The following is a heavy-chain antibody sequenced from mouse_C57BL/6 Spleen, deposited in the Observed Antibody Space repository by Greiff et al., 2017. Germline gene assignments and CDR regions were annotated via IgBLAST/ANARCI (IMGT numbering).Heavy chain of an antibody. CDR2: INPNDGTT. Sequence: VQLQQSGAELVKPGASVKISCKASGYSFTDYYMHWVKQSHGQSLEWIGVINPNDGTTSYNQKFKGKATLTVDHSSSTDYMQLNSLTSEDSAGXYCARSGGGRKLDDWGQGTTVTVSS. V-gene: IGHV1-39*01. J-gene: IGHJ2*01. CDR3: ARSGGGRKLDD. CDR1: GYSFTDYY. D-gene: IGHD1-1*02.